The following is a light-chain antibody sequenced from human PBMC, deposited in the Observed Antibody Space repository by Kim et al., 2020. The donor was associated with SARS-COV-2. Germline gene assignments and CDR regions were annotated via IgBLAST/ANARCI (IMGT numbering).Light chain of an antibody. CDR3: AAWDDNLNGVG. Sequence: QRVTIPCSGSFSNVGRNTVNWYQQPPGTAPKLLIFGYNQRPSGVPDRFSGSKSGTSASLAISGLQSEDEADYYCAAWDDNLNGVGFGGGTQLTVL. J-gene: IGLJ2*01. CDR2: GYN. CDR1: FSNVGRNT. V-gene: IGLV1-44*01.